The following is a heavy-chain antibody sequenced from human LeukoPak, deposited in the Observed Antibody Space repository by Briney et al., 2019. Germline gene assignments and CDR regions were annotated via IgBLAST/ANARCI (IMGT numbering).Heavy chain of an antibody. V-gene: IGHV3-30-3*01. CDR1: GFTFSSYA. D-gene: IGHD5-18*01. Sequence: GGSLRLSCAASGFTFSSYAMHWVRQAPGKGLEWVAVISYDGSNKYYADSVKGRFTISRDNSKNTLYLQMNSLRAEDTAVYYCARTRPLPGYSYGQLSYYYYYGMDGWGQGTTVTVSS. J-gene: IGHJ6*02. CDR2: ISYDGSNK. CDR3: ARTRPLPGYSYGQLSYYYYYGMDG.